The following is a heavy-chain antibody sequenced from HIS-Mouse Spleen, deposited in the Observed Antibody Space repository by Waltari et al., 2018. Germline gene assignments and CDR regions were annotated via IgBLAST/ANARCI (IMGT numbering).Heavy chain of an antibody. CDR2: IYYSGGT. CDR1: GGSISSSSYY. CDR3: AREIPYSSSWYDWYFDL. J-gene: IGHJ2*01. Sequence: QLQLQESGPGLVKPSETLSLTCTVPGGSISSSSYYWGWIRQPPGKGLEWIVSIYYSGGTYSNPSLKSRVTISVDTSKDQFSRKLSSVTAADTAVYYCAREIPYSSSWYDWYFDLWGRGTLVTVSS. V-gene: IGHV4-39*07. D-gene: IGHD6-13*01.